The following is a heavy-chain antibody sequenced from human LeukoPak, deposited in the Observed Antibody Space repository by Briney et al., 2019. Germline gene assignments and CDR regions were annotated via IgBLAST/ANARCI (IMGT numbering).Heavy chain of an antibody. V-gene: IGHV3-7*01. CDR3: ARDSSSSNFDY. CDR2: IKQDGSEK. Sequence: GGSLRLSCAVSGFTFSSYWMIWVRQAPGKGLEWVANIKQDGSEKYYVDSVKGRFTISRDNAKNSLYLQMNSLRAEDTAVYYCARDSSSSNFDYWGQGTLVTVSS. D-gene: IGHD6-6*01. J-gene: IGHJ4*02. CDR1: GFTFSSYW.